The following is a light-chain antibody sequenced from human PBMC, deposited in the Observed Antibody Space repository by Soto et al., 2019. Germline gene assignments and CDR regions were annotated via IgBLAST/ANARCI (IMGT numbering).Light chain of an antibody. V-gene: IGKV1-39*01. CDR3: QQSYSTHP. CDR1: QSISSY. Sequence: DIQMTQSPSSLSASVGDRVTITCRASQSISSYLNWYQQKPGKAPKLLIYAASSLQSGAPSRFSGSGSGTDFTLTISSLQHEDFATYYCQQSYSTHPFGGGTKVEIK. CDR2: AAS. J-gene: IGKJ4*01.